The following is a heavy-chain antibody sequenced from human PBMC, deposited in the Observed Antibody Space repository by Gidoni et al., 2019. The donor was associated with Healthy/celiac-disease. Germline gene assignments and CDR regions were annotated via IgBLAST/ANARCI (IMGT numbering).Heavy chain of an antibody. D-gene: IGHD6-6*01. J-gene: IGHJ6*02. V-gene: IGHV3-7*01. CDR2: IEQDGSEK. CDR1: RCTFSCSW. CDR3: ARAGFEYSSLYYYYGMDV. Sequence: EVQLVESGGVLGQPGGALSLSCPAARCTFSCSWLSWVRQAPGKGLEWVANIEQDGSEKYYVDSVKGRFTISRDNAQNSLYLQMNSLRAEDTAVYYCARAGFEYSSLYYYYGMDVWGQGTTVTVSS.